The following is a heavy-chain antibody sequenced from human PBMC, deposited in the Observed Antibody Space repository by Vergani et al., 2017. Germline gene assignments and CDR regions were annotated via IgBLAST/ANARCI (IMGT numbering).Heavy chain of an antibody. CDR2: IYYSGST. V-gene: IGHV4-59*01. Sequence: QVQLQESGPGLVKPSETLSLTCTVSGGSISSYYWSWIRQPPGKGLEWIGYIYYSGSTNYNPSLKSRVTISVDTSKNQFSLKLSSVTAADTAVYYCARASLLAGTNYYYGMDVWDQGTTVTVSS. CDR3: ARASLLAGTNYYYGMDV. J-gene: IGHJ6*02. CDR1: GGSISSYY. D-gene: IGHD3-3*01.